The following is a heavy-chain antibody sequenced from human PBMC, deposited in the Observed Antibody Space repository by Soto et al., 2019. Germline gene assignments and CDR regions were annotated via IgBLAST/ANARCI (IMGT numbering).Heavy chain of an antibody. D-gene: IGHD2-15*01. CDR3: ARDPDCSGGSCYWFDP. V-gene: IGHV1-2*04. Sequence: QVQLVQSGAEVKKPGASVKVSCKASGYTFTGYYMHWVRQAPGQGLEWMGWINPNSGGTNYAQKFQGWVTMTRDPSISTAYMELSRLRSDDTAVYYCARDPDCSGGSCYWFDPWGQGTLVTVSS. CDR2: INPNSGGT. J-gene: IGHJ5*02. CDR1: GYTFTGYY.